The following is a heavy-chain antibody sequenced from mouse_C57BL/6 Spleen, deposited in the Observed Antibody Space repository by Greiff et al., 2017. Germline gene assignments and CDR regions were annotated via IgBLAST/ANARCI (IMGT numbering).Heavy chain of an antibody. CDR2: ISSGGDYI. J-gene: IGHJ4*01. CDR3: TREGGTGTGAMDY. CDR1: GFTFSSYA. V-gene: IGHV5-9-1*02. D-gene: IGHD4-1*01. Sequence: EVKVVESGEGLVKPGGSLKLSCAASGFTFSSYAMSWVRQTPEKRLEWVAYISSGGDYIYYADTVKGRFTISRDNARNTLYLQMSSLKSEDTAMYYCTREGGTGTGAMDYWGQGTSVTVSS.